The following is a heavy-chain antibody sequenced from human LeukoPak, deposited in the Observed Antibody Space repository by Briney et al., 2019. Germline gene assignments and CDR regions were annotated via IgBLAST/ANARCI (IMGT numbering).Heavy chain of an antibody. CDR3: ARDGGFGELLPLDY. V-gene: IGHV4-39*07. D-gene: IGHD3-10*01. CDR2: IYDSGST. J-gene: IGHJ4*02. CDR1: GGSISSSSYY. Sequence: SETLSLTCTVSGGSISSSSYYWGWIRQPPGKGLKWIGSIYDSGSTYYNPSLKSRVTISVDTSKNQFSLKLSSVTAADPAVYYCARDGGFGELLPLDYWGQGTLVTVSS.